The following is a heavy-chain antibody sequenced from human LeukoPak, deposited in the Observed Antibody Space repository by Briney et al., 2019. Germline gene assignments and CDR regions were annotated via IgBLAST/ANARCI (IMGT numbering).Heavy chain of an antibody. CDR1: GYTFTDYY. V-gene: IGHV1-2*02. D-gene: IGHD5-18*01. CDR3: ARGSFAADAPLVLEHFHH. Sequence: GASVKVSCKPSGYTFTDYYIHGVRQAPGQGLEWMGWINPNSGGTNYAQKFQGRVTMTRDTSISTAYMELSRLKSDDTAVYYCARGSFAADAPLVLEHFHHLRRGSMLTVSS. J-gene: IGHJ1*01. CDR2: INPNSGGT.